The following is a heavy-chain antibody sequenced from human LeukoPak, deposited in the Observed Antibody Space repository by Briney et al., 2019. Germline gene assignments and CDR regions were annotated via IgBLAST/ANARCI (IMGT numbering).Heavy chain of an antibody. Sequence: GGSLRLSCAASGFTFSSYAIHGVRQAPGKGLEWVAVISYDGSNKYYADSVKGRFTISRDNSKNTLYLQMNSLRAEDTAVYYCVRDFSSTSCLGDYWGQGTLVTVSS. CDR2: ISYDGSNK. J-gene: IGHJ4*02. V-gene: IGHV3-30*04. D-gene: IGHD2-2*01. CDR1: GFTFSSYA. CDR3: VRDFSSTSCLGDY.